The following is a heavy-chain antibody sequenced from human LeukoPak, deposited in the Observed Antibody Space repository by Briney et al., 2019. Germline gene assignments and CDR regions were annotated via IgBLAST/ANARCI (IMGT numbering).Heavy chain of an antibody. Sequence: PGRSLRLSCAASGLTFSNYAMHWVRQAPGKGLEWVAVISFDGNIKYYVDPVKGRFTISRDNSENTLYLQMDSLRPEDTAVYYCASSSAWKEVYYWGQGTLVTVSS. D-gene: IGHD6-25*01. CDR1: GLTFSNYA. CDR3: ASSSAWKEVYY. J-gene: IGHJ4*02. CDR2: ISFDGNIK. V-gene: IGHV3-30*04.